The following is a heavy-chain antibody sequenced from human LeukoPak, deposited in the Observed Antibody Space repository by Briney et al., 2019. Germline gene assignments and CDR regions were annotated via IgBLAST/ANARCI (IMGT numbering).Heavy chain of an antibody. CDR2: IKHDGSDK. CDR1: GFTLVPFG. J-gene: IGHJ6*02. Sequence: GGPLRPSFAAPGFTLVPFGLSGFRQAQGRGWEWVANIKHDGSDKFYADSMKGRFTISRDNARNSVYLQMDSLRAEDTAVYYCTRDYRGKDVWGRGTTVTVSS. D-gene: IGHD3-10*01. V-gene: IGHV3-7*01. CDR3: TRDYRGKDV.